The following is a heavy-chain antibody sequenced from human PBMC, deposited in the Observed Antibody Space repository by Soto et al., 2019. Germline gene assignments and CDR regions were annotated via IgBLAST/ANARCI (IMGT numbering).Heavy chain of an antibody. V-gene: IGHV4-59*01. CDR1: GGSISSYY. J-gene: IGHJ3*02. CDR3: AREVRAFDI. CDR2: IYYSGGT. Sequence: PSETLSLTCTVSGGSISSYYWSWIRQPPGKGLEWIGYIYYSGGTKYNPSLKSRVTISVDRSKNQFSLKLSSVTAADTAVYYCAREVRAFDIWGQGTMVTVSS. D-gene: IGHD1-1*01.